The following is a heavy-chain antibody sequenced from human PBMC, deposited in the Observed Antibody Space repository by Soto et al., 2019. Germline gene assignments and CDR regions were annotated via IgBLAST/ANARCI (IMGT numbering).Heavy chain of an antibody. CDR2: VSGYNGNT. V-gene: IGHV1-18*01. Sequence: ASVKASCKASGYTFTSHGISWVRQAPGQGLEWMGWVSGYNGNTNYAQKFQGRVTMTTDTSTTTAYMELRSLTSDDTAVYYCARDLGAKVYYWGQGTLVTVSS. CDR1: GYTFTSHG. J-gene: IGHJ4*02. D-gene: IGHD3-16*01. CDR3: ARDLGAKVYY.